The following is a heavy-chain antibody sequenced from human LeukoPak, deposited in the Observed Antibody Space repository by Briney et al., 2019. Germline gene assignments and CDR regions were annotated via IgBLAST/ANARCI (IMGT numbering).Heavy chain of an antibody. J-gene: IGHJ3*02. CDR3: AKDLLWFGELSWDAFDI. CDR2: INQGGSEK. V-gene: IGHV3-7*01. CDR1: GFTFSTYC. D-gene: IGHD3-10*01. Sequence: GGSLRLSCAASGFTFSTYCMNWVRQAPGRGLEWVANINQGGSEKYYVDSVKGRFTISRDNAKTSLYLQMNSLRAEDTAVYYCAKDLLWFGELSWDAFDIWGQGTMVTVSS.